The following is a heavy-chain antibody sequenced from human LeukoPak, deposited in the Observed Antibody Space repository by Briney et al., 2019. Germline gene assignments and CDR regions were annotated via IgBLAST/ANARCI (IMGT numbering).Heavy chain of an antibody. D-gene: IGHD3-3*01. CDR1: GFTFSSYG. V-gene: IGHV3-33*01. Sequence: GRSLRLSCAASGFTFSSYGMHWVRQAPGKGLEWVAVIWYDGSNKYYADSVKGRFTISRDNSKNTLYLQMNSLRAEDTAVYYCAREAPSRYYDFWSGYLAYWGQGTLVTVSS. CDR2: IWYDGSNK. J-gene: IGHJ4*02. CDR3: AREAPSRYYDFWSGYLAY.